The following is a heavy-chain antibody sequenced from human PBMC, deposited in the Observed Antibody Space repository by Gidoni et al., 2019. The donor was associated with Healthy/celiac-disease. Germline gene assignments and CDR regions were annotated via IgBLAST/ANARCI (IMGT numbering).Heavy chain of an antibody. Sequence: EVPLVESGGGLVQPGRSLRLSWSAPGFPFDDHAMHWVRQAPGKGLGWVSGISWNSGSIGYADSVKGRFTISRDNAKNSLYLQMNSLRAEDTALYYCAKDGSTKLWSGYYYFDYWGQGTLVTVSS. V-gene: IGHV3-9*01. D-gene: IGHD3-3*01. CDR3: AKDGSTKLWSGYYYFDY. J-gene: IGHJ4*02. CDR2: ISWNSGSI. CDR1: GFPFDDHA.